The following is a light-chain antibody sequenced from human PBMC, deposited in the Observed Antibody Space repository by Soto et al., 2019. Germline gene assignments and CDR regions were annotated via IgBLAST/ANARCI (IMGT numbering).Light chain of an antibody. V-gene: IGKV1-6*01. CDR3: LQDYTYPWT. J-gene: IGKJ1*01. Sequence: IQMTQSPSSLSASVGDRVTITCRASQGISNELGWYQQRPGKAPKVLIYGASNLHSGVPSRFSGSASGTDFTLTISSLQPEDFATYYCLQDYTYPWTFGQGTKVDIK. CDR1: QGISNE. CDR2: GAS.